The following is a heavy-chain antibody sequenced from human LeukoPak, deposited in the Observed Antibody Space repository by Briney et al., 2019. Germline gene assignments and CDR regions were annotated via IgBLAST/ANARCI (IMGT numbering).Heavy chain of an antibody. Sequence: GGSLRLSCAASKFAFSSYAMSWIRQAPGKGLEWVSAISGSGGSTYYADSVKGRFTISRDNSKNTLYLQMNSLRAEDTAVYYCAKGPDYGDYGSFDYWGQGTLVTVSS. J-gene: IGHJ4*02. CDR3: AKGPDYGDYGSFDY. CDR2: ISGSGGST. V-gene: IGHV3-23*01. CDR1: KFAFSSYA. D-gene: IGHD4-17*01.